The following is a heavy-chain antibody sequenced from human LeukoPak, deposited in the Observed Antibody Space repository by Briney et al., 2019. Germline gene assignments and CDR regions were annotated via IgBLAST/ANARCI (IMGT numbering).Heavy chain of an antibody. J-gene: IGHJ4*01. CDR3: ATRVPFTGYKN. CDR1: GGTLSTYE. Sequence: PGGSLRLSCTIFGGTLSTYEFNWVRQAPGKAPEWISYMSRTADRIDHADSVKGRFTMSRDNAKNSVYLQMNSLRVDDTAIYYCATRVPFTGYKNWGQGTLVTVSS. CDR2: MSRTADRI. V-gene: IGHV3-48*03. D-gene: IGHD5-24*01.